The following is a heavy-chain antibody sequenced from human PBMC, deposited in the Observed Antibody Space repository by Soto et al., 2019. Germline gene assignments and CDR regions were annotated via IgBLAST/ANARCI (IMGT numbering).Heavy chain of an antibody. V-gene: IGHV1-69*01. CDR1: GGTFSSYA. CDR2: IIPIFGTA. D-gene: IGHD2-2*01. CDR3: ARHCSSTSCSPYYYYYGMDV. J-gene: IGHJ6*02. Sequence: QVQLVQSGAEVKKPGSSVKVSCKASGGTFSSYAISWVRQAPGQGLEWMGGIIPIFGTANYAQKFQGRVTITEDEETGTADMGLSSLRSEDMGVYYCARHCSSTSCSPYYYYYGMDVWGQGTTVTVSS.